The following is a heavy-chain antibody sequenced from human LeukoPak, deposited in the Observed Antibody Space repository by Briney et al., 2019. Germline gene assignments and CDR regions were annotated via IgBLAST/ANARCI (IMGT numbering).Heavy chain of an antibody. V-gene: IGHV1-69*13. CDR3: ARDRQPWGRDGYKTGVDY. CDR2: IISIFGTA. CDR1: GGTFSSYA. D-gene: IGHD5-24*01. J-gene: IGHJ4*02. Sequence: ASVKVSCKSSGGTFSSYAIIWVRQAPGQGLEWMGGIISIFGTANYAQKLQGRVTITADETTSTAYMKLSSLRSEDTAVYYCARDRQPWGRDGYKTGVDYWGQGTLVTVSS.